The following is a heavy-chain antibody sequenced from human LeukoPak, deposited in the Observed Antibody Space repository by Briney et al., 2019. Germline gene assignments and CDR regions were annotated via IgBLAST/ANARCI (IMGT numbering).Heavy chain of an antibody. CDR1: GFTFSSYG. D-gene: IGHD3-9*01. CDR2: IWYDGSNK. Sequence: GGSLRLSCAASGFTFSSYGMHWVRQAPGKGLEWVAVIWYDGSNKYYADSVKGRLTISRDNSKNTLYLQMNSLRAEDTAVYYCARDRGDILTGYYHPYYYCGMDVWGQGTTVTVSS. J-gene: IGHJ6*02. CDR3: ARDRGDILTGYYHPYYYCGMDV. V-gene: IGHV3-33*01.